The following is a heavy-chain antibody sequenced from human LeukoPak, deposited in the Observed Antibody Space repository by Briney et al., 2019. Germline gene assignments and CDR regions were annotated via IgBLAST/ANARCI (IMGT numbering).Heavy chain of an antibody. CDR3: AKDRYCRSTSCSYATFDY. Sequence: PGGSMRLSCAASGFTFSSYAMSWVRQAPGKGLEWVSAISGSGGSTYYADSVKGRFTISRDNSKNTLYLQMNSLRAEDTSVYYCAKDRYCRSTSCSYATFDYWGQGTLVTISS. J-gene: IGHJ4*02. D-gene: IGHD2-2*01. CDR1: GFTFSSYA. CDR2: ISGSGGST. V-gene: IGHV3-23*01.